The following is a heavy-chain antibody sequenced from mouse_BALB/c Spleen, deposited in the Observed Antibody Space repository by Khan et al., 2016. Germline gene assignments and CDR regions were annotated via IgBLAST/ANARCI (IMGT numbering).Heavy chain of an antibody. V-gene: IGHV1-80*01. CDR2: IYPGDGDT. Sequence: QVQLKQSGAELVRPGASVKISCKASGYVFSSYWMNWVKQRPGKGLEWIGQIYPGDGDTNYTGKFKGKATLTADNSSSTAYLQLSSLKSEDTAVYFGNRGMGPDYWGQGTTLTVSS. J-gene: IGHJ2*01. CDR3: NRGMGPDY. D-gene: IGHD2-1*01. CDR1: GYVFSSYW.